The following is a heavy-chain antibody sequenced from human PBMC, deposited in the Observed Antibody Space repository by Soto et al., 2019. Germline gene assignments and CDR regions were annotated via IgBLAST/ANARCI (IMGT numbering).Heavy chain of an antibody. CDR2: IYYSGST. J-gene: IGHJ4*02. V-gene: IGHV4-59*01. CDR1: GGSISSYY. Sequence: SETLSLTCTVSGGSISSYYWSWIRQPPGKGLEWIGYIYYSGSTNYNPSLKSRVTISVDTSKNQFSLKLSSVTAADTAVYYCARSYYDFWNFDYWGQGTLVTVSS. D-gene: IGHD3-3*01. CDR3: ARSYYDFWNFDY.